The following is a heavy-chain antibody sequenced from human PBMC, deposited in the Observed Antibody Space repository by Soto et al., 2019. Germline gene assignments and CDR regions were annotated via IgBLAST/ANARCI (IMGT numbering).Heavy chain of an antibody. CDR3: AHRVLRTVFGLVTTTAIDFDF. CDR1: GFSLTTSGVG. J-gene: IGHJ4*02. V-gene: IGHV2-5*02. CDR2: LYWDDDK. D-gene: IGHD3-3*01. Sequence: QITLNESGPTVVRPTETLTLTCRFSGFSLTTSGVGVGWIRQSPGKAPEWLALLYWDDDKRYSASLKSRLTITKDTSKNQVVLTVSDLDPTDTATYYCAHRVLRTVFGLVTTTAIDFDFWGQGTPVAVSS.